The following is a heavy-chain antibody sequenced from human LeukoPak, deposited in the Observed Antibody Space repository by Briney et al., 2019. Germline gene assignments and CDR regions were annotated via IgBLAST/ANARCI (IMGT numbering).Heavy chain of an antibody. J-gene: IGHJ4*02. V-gene: IGHV3-7*03. CDR2: IKQDGSEK. D-gene: IGHD2-21*01. CDR1: GFICSRHW. CDR3: ASELLFPFDY. Sequence: GGSLRLSCAASGFICSRHWMSWVRQAPGKGLEWVANIKQDGSEKYYVDSVKGRFTISRDNAKNSLYLQMNSLRAEDTAVYYCASELLFPFDYWGQGTLVTVSS.